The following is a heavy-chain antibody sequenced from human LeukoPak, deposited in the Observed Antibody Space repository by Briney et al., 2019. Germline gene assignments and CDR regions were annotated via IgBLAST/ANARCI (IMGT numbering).Heavy chain of an antibody. CDR2: ISYDGSNK. V-gene: IGHV3-30*18. D-gene: IGHD6-6*01. CDR3: AKGYRDSTSSYYYYGMDV. J-gene: IGHJ6*02. Sequence: GGSLRLSCAASGFTFSSYGMHWVRQAPGKGLEWVAVISYDGSNKYYADSVKVRFTISRDNSKNTLYLQMNSLRAKDKAVYYCAKGYRDSTSSYYYYGMDVWDQGTTVTVSS. CDR1: GFTFSSYG.